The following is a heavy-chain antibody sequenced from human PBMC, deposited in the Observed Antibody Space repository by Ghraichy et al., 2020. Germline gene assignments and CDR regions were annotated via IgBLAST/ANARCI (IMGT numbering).Heavy chain of an antibody. D-gene: IGHD1-26*01. CDR3: ARPGATGSPPHDAFDI. CDR1: GGSISSSSYY. V-gene: IGHV4-39*07. CDR2: IYYSGST. J-gene: IGHJ3*02. Sequence: SETLSLTCTVSGGSISSSSYYWGWIRQPPGKGLEWIGSIYYSGSTYYNPSLKSRVTISVDTSKNQFSLKLSSVTAADTAVYYCARPGATGSPPHDAFDIWGQGTMVTVSS.